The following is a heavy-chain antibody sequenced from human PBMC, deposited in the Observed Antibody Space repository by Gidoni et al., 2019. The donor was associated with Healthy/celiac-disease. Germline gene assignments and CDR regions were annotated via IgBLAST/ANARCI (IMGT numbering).Heavy chain of an antibody. Sequence: QVQLQESGPGLVKPSETLSLTCTVSGGSVSSGSYYWSWIRQPPGKGLEWIGYIYYRGSTNYNPSLKSRVTISVDTSKNQFSLKLSSVTAADTAVYYCAREGYCSGGSCYSGNWFDPWGQGTLVTVSS. CDR1: GGSVSSGSYY. D-gene: IGHD2-15*01. CDR2: IYYRGST. J-gene: IGHJ5*02. CDR3: AREGYCSGGSCYSGNWFDP. V-gene: IGHV4-61*01.